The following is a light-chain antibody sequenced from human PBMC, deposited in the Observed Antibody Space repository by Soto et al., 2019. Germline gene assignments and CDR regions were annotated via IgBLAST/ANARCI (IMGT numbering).Light chain of an antibody. CDR3: QQYHGFPLT. CDR1: QSISSW. J-gene: IGKJ1*01. V-gene: IGKV1-5*03. Sequence: DIQMTQSLSTLSASVGDRVTITCRASQSISSWLAWYQQKSGKAPKLLIYKASSLQSGVPSRFSGSGSGTEFTLTISSLQPDDFATYYCQQYHGFPLTLGQGTKVEIK. CDR2: KAS.